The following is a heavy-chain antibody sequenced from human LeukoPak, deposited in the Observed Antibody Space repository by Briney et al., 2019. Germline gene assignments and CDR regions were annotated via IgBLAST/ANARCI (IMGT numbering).Heavy chain of an antibody. CDR2: IYSGGST. V-gene: IGHV3-53*01. D-gene: IGHD6-19*01. CDR3: ARDRGGWIDY. Sequence: GGSLRLXCAASGFTVSSNYMSWVRQAPGKGLEWVSVIYSGGSTYYADSVKDRFTISRDNSKNTLYLQMNSLRAEDTAVYYCARDRGGWIDYWGQGTLVTVSS. CDR1: GFTVSSNY. J-gene: IGHJ4*02.